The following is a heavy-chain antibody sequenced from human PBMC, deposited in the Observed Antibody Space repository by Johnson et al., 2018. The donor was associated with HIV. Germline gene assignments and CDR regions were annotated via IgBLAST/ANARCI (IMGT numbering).Heavy chain of an antibody. V-gene: IGHV3-13*01. Sequence: MQLVESGGGLVQPGGSLRLSCAASGFTFSSYDMHWVRQATGKGLEWVSAIGTAGDTYYPGSVKGRFTISRENAKNSLYLQMNSLRAGDTAVYYCARGLAYCGGDCSPDAFDIWGQGTMVTVSS. D-gene: IGHD2-21*02. CDR2: IGTAGDT. J-gene: IGHJ3*02. CDR1: GFTFSSYD. CDR3: ARGLAYCGGDCSPDAFDI.